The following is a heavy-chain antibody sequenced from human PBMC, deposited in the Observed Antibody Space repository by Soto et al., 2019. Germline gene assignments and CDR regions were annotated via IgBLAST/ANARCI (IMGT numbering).Heavy chain of an antibody. Sequence: GGSLRLSCAASGFTFSSYWMSWVRQAPGKGLEWVANIKQDGSEKYYVDSVKGRFTISRDNAKNSLYLQMNSLRAEDMAVYYCARDEYYDFWSGYYSIRTANFDYWGQGTLVTVSS. J-gene: IGHJ4*02. CDR3: ARDEYYDFWSGYYSIRTANFDY. D-gene: IGHD3-3*01. V-gene: IGHV3-7*05. CDR2: IKQDGSEK. CDR1: GFTFSSYW.